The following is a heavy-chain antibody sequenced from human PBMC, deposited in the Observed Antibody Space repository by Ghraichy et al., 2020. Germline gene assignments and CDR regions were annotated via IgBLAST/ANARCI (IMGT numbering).Heavy chain of an antibody. D-gene: IGHD2-15*01. V-gene: IGHV3-23*01. Sequence: GRSLRLSCAASGFSFSSYAMSWVRQAPGKGLEWVSAISGSGDGAFYGDSVKGRFTISRDNSKNTLFLQLNSLRADDTAIYYCAKGNSGSCYSGLDCWGQGTLVTVSS. J-gene: IGHJ4*02. CDR1: GFSFSSYA. CDR3: AKGNSGSCYSGLDC. CDR2: ISGSGDGA.